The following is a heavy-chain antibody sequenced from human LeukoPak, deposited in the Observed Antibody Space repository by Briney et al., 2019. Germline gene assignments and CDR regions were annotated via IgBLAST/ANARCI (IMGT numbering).Heavy chain of an antibody. CDR2: IWYDGSDK. J-gene: IGHJ4*02. V-gene: IGHV3-33*01. CDR3: ARTDYDILTGYYSPLDY. Sequence: PGGSLRLSCAASGFTFSTYGMHWVRQAPGKGQEWVAAIWYDGSDKYYADSVKGRFTISRDNSKNTLYLQMNSLRAEDTAVYYCARTDYDILTGYYSPLDYWGQGTLVTVSS. CDR1: GFTFSTYG. D-gene: IGHD3-9*01.